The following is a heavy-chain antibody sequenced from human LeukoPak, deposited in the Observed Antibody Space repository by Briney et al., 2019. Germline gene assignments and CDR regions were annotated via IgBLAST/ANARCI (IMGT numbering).Heavy chain of an antibody. D-gene: IGHD2-21*02. CDR2: IIPIFGTA. J-gene: IGHJ4*02. CDR3: ARALGPYCGGDCYSFDY. CDR1: GGTFSSYA. V-gene: IGHV1-69*13. Sequence: ASVKVSCKASGGTFSSYAISWVRQAPGQGLEWMGGIIPIFGTANYAQKFQGRVTITADESTSTAYMELSSLRSEDTAVYYCARALGPYCGGDCYSFDYWGQGTLVTVSS.